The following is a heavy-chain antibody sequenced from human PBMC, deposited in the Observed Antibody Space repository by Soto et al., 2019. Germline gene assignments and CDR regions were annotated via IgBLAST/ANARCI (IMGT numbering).Heavy chain of an antibody. CDR3: ANRGSSSSYPLVY. D-gene: IGHD6-6*01. CDR2: ISGSGGST. V-gene: IGHV3-23*01. Sequence: GGSLSLWCAASGVTCMGYPMSWIRPDPGKGLEWVSAISGSGGSTYYADSVKGRFTISRDNSKNTLYLQMNSLRAEDTAVYYCANRGSSSSYPLVYWGQGTLVTVSS. CDR1: GVTCMGYP. J-gene: IGHJ4*02.